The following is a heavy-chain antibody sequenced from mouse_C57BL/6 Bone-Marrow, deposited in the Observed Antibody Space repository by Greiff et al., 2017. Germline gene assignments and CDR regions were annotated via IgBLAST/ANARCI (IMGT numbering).Heavy chain of an antibody. Sequence: EVKLVESGGGLVKPGGSLKLSCAASGFTFSSYAMSLVRQTPEKRPVWVATISDGGSYTYYPDNVKGPFSIPRDNAKNNLYLQLSHQKSEDTAVCYCGRDDSCDYWGQGTTLTVSS. CDR2: ISDGGSYT. J-gene: IGHJ2*01. V-gene: IGHV5-4*01. CDR3: GRDDSCDY. CDR1: GFTFSSYA. D-gene: IGHD2-12*01.